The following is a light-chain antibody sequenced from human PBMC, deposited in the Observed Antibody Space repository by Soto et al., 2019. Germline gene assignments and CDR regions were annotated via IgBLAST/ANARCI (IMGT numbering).Light chain of an antibody. J-gene: IGLJ1*01. CDR2: EVN. V-gene: IGLV2-14*01. CDR3: SSCTSSSTLLYV. Sequence: QSALAQPASVSGSPGQSITISCTGTSSDVGYHNYVSWYRQHPGKAPRLMIYEVNNRPSGVSNRFSGSKSGNTASLTISGLQAEDEADYYFSSCTSSSTLLYVFGTGTKVTVL. CDR1: SSDVGYHNY.